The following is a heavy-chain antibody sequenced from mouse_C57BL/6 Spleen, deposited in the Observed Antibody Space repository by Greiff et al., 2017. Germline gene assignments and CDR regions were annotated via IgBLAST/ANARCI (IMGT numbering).Heavy chain of an antibody. CDR3: ARPRTGTKAYFDY. Sequence: QVQLKESGAELARPGASVKLSCKASGYTFTSYGISWVKQRTGQGLEWIGEIYPRSGNTYYNEKFKGKATLTADKSSSTAYMELRSLTSEDSAVYFCARPRTGTKAYFDYWGQGTTLTVSS. V-gene: IGHV1-81*01. D-gene: IGHD4-1*01. CDR2: IYPRSGNT. CDR1: GYTFTSYG. J-gene: IGHJ2*01.